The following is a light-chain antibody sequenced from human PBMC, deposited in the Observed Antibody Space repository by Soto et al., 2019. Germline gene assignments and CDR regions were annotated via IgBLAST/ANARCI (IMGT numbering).Light chain of an antibody. CDR2: VGTGGIVG. J-gene: IGLJ2*01. CDR3: GADHGSGSNP. CDR1: SGYSNYK. Sequence: QPVLTQPPSASASLGASVTLTCTLSSGYSNYKVDWYQQRPGKGPRFVMRVGTGGIVGSKGDGIPDRFSVLGSGLNRYLTIKNIQEEDESDYHCGADHGSGSNPVGGGTKLTVL. V-gene: IGLV9-49*01.